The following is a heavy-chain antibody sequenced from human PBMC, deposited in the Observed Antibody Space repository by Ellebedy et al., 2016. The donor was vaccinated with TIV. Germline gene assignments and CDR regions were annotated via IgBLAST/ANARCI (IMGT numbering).Heavy chain of an antibody. CDR3: AREGMATVYFDY. CDR1: GFTFSDYY. J-gene: IGHJ4*02. CDR2: ISSSGSTI. D-gene: IGHD5-24*01. Sequence: GESLKISCAASGFTFSDYYMSWIRQAPGKGLEWVSYISSSGSTIYYADSVKGRFTISRDNAKNSLYLQMNSLRAEDTAVYYCAREGMATVYFDYWGQGTLVTVSS. V-gene: IGHV3-11*01.